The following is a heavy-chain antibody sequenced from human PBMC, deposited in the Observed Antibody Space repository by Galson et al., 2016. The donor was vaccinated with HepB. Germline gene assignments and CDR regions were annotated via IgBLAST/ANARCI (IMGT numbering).Heavy chain of an antibody. D-gene: IGHD1-1*01. Sequence: SLRLSCAASGFTLSRSDMHWVRQAAGKALEWVSAIGTGGDTYYPGSVKDRFTLSRENARNSLYLQMNSLTVGDTAVYYCVRAGLSRNWDEWYFDLWGRGTLVTVSS. CDR2: IGTGGDT. J-gene: IGHJ2*01. V-gene: IGHV3-13*04. CDR3: VRAGLSRNWDEWYFDL. CDR1: GFTLSRSD.